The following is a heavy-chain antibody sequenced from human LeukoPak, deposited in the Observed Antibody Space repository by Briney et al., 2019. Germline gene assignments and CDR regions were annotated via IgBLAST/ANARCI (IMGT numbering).Heavy chain of an antibody. V-gene: IGHV3-30*18. CDR3: AKDQDVAAAGTWGSIDY. Sequence: GGSLRLSCAASGFTFSSYGIHWVRQAPGKGLEWVAVISSDATNKYYTDSVRGRFTISRDNSKSTLYLQMNSLRAEDTAVYYCAKDQDVAAAGTWGSIDYWGQGTLVTVSS. CDR2: ISSDATNK. J-gene: IGHJ4*02. CDR1: GFTFSSYG. D-gene: IGHD6-13*01.